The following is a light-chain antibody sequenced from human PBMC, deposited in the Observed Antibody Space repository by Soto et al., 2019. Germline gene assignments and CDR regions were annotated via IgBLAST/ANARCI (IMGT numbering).Light chain of an antibody. CDR3: QQYGSSPMWT. CDR2: GAS. J-gene: IGKJ1*01. V-gene: IGKV3-20*01. CDR1: QSVSNNY. Sequence: SEMKQSQGTLSLSPGERATLSCRASQSVSNNYLAWYQQKPGQAPRLLIYGASTRATGIPDRFSGSGSGTDFTLTISRLEPEDSAVYYCQQYGSSPMWTFGQGTKVDIK.